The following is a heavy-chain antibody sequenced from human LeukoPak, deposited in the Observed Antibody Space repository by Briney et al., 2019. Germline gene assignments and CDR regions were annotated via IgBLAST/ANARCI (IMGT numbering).Heavy chain of an antibody. Sequence: GGSLRLSCAASGFTFSTYAMTWVRQAPGKGLEWVSSVSGSGGSTYYADSVKGRFTISRDNSKNTLYLQMNSLRAEDTAVFYCAKSQKGASGSYFDYWGQGIQVTVSS. CDR2: VSGSGGST. CDR3: AKSQKGASGSYFDY. CDR1: GFTFSTYA. V-gene: IGHV3-23*01. J-gene: IGHJ4*02. D-gene: IGHD3-10*01.